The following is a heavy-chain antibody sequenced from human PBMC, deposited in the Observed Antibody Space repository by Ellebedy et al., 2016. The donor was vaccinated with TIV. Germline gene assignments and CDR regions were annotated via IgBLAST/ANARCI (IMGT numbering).Heavy chain of an antibody. CDR3: AKDLRYSTGWGGALDI. CDR1: GFNFGGHA. CDR2: IGSSAYTT. Sequence: GESLKISCAASGFNFGGHAMKWVRQAPGKGLDWVASIGSSAYTTYYADSVKGRFTISRDNSRNTLYLQMNSLRGEDTAIYFCAKDLRYSTGWGGALDIWGQGAMVTVSS. J-gene: IGHJ3*02. D-gene: IGHD2-8*02. V-gene: IGHV3-23*01.